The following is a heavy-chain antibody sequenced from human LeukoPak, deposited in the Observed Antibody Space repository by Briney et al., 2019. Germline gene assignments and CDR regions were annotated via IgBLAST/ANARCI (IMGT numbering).Heavy chain of an antibody. Sequence: GGSLRLSCAASGFTFSDYYMSWIRQAPGKGLEWVSYISSSGSTIYYADSVKGRFTISRDNAKNSLYLQMNSLRAEDTAVYYCASPIQLWSPEPYGMDVWGQGTTVTVSS. CDR3: ASPIQLWSPEPYGMDV. D-gene: IGHD5-18*01. V-gene: IGHV3-11*01. CDR1: GFTFSDYY. J-gene: IGHJ6*02. CDR2: ISSSGSTI.